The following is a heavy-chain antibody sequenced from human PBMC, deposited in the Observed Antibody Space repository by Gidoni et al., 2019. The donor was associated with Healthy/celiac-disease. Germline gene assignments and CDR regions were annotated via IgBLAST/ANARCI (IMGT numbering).Heavy chain of an antibody. J-gene: IGHJ6*03. CDR1: GGSFSGYY. Sequence: QVQLQQWGAGLLKPSETLSLTCAVYGGSFSGYYWSWIRQPPGKGLEWIGEINHSGSTNYNPSLKSRVTISVDTSKNQFSLKLSSVTAADTAVYYCARAGRIAARPVRTQYYYYMDVWGKGTTVTVSS. CDR2: INHSGST. CDR3: ARAGRIAARPVRTQYYYYMDV. V-gene: IGHV4-34*01. D-gene: IGHD6-6*01.